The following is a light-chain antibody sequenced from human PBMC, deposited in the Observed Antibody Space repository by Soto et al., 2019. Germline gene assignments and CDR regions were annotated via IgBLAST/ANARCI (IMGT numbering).Light chain of an antibody. Sequence: ESVLTQSPGTLSLSPGERATLSCRASQSVSSTYLAWYQQKPGQAPRLLIYGASNSATGIPDRFSGSGSGTDFTLTISRLEPEDFVVYYCQQFANSRYTFGQGTKLEI. V-gene: IGKV3-20*01. CDR3: QQFANSRYT. CDR2: GAS. CDR1: QSVSSTY. J-gene: IGKJ2*01.